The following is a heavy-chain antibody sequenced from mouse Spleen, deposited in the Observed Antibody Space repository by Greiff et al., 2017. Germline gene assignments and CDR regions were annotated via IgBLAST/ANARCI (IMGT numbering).Heavy chain of an antibody. Sequence: QVQLQQSGAELVRPGTSVKVSCKASGYAFTNYLIEWVKQRPGQGLEWIGVINPGSGGTNYNEKFKGKATLTADKSSSTAYMQLSSLTSEDSAVYFCAREGLWDYYAMDYWGQGTSVTVSS. CDR1: GYAFTNYL. CDR3: AREGLWDYYAMDY. CDR2: INPGSGGT. V-gene: IGHV1-54*01. D-gene: IGHD1-1*02. J-gene: IGHJ4*01.